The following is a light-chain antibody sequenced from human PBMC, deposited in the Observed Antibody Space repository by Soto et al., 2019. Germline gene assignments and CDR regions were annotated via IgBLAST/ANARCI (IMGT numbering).Light chain of an antibody. CDR1: QSIRDY. V-gene: IGKV1-39*01. Sequence: DIQMTQSPSSLSASVGDRVTITCRASQSIRDYINWYQQKPGKAPRLLIYAAYSLQSGVPSRFSGGGSGTDFTLTISSLQPEDFATYYCQQTYITPRTVGQGTKVVNK. CDR3: QQTYITPRT. CDR2: AAY. J-gene: IGKJ1*01.